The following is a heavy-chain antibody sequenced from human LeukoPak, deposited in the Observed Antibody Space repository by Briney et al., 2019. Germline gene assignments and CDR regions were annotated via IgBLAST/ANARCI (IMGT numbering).Heavy chain of an antibody. CDR3: ARDVSSGYPPPDGFQH. CDR1: GFTVSSSY. CDR2: LYPGGST. D-gene: IGHD3-22*01. J-gene: IGHJ1*01. Sequence: PGESLRLSCAASGFTVSSSYMSWVRQAPGKGLELVSVLYPGGSTYIADSVKGRFSISRDNSKNTLYLQMNSLRAEDTAVYYCARDVSSGYPPPDGFQHWGQGTLVTVSS. V-gene: IGHV3-66*01.